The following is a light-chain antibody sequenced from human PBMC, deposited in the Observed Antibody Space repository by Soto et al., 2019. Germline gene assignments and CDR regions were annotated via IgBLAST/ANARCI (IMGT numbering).Light chain of an antibody. CDR2: GAS. CDR1: QSVSSTF. Sequence: EIVLTQSPGSLSLSPGERATLSCRASQSVSSTFFAWYQQGPGQAPRLLMYGASSRATGIPERFSGSGSGTDFTLTISRLEPEDFAVYYCQQFDSSVTFGQGTKLEIK. CDR3: QQFDSSVT. V-gene: IGKV3-20*01. J-gene: IGKJ1*01.